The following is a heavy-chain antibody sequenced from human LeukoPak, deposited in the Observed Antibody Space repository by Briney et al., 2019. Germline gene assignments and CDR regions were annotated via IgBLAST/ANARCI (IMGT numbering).Heavy chain of an antibody. V-gene: IGHV4-61*02. CDR3: ASYPILRYPGWYDY. CDR2: IYTSGST. D-gene: IGHD3-9*01. J-gene: IGHJ4*02. Sequence: PSETLSLTCTVSGGSISSGSYYWSWIRQPAGKGLEWIGRIYTSGSTNYNPSLKSRVTMSVDTSKNQFSLKLSSVTAADTAVYYCASYPILRYPGWYDYWGQGTLVTVSS. CDR1: GGSISSGSYY.